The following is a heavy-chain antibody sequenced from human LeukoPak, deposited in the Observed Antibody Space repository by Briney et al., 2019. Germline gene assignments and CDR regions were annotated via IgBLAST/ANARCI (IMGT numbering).Heavy chain of an antibody. J-gene: IGHJ3*02. Sequence: SVKVSCKASGGTFSSYAISWVRQAPGQGLEWMGGIIPIFDTANYAQKFQGRVTITADESTSTAYMELSSLRSEDTAVYYCARAGTYSANDAFDIWGQGTMVTVSS. CDR3: ARAGTYSANDAFDI. CDR1: GGTFSSYA. CDR2: IIPIFDTA. D-gene: IGHD3-10*01. V-gene: IGHV1-69*13.